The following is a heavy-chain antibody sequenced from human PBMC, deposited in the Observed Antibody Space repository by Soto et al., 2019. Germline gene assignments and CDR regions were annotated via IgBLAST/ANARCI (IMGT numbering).Heavy chain of an antibody. CDR1: GGSFSDYY. Sequence: SETLSLTCAVYGGSFSDYYWSWIRQPPGKGPEWIGEINHSGSTNYNPSLKSRVTISVDTSKNQFSLKLTTVTAADTAVYYCARGPYYYGTSGYYPAFWYFDYWGQGSLVTVSS. D-gene: IGHD3-22*01. CDR2: INHSGST. V-gene: IGHV4-34*01. J-gene: IGHJ4*02. CDR3: ARGPYYYGTSGYYPAFWYFDY.